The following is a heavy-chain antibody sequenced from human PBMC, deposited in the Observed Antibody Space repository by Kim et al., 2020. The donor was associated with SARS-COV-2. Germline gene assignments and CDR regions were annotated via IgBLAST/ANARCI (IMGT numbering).Heavy chain of an antibody. J-gene: IGHJ4*02. CDR2: ISTNGATT. CDR1: GFSFRAYN. V-gene: IGHV3-48*02. Sequence: GGSLRLSCAASGFSFRAYNMDWVRQAPGKGLEWVSYISTNGATTYYADSVKGRFTISRDNAKNSLYLQMNSLRDEDTAVYYCARGSMHTFDYWGQGTLVTVSS. CDR3: ARGSMHTFDY. D-gene: IGHD2-8*01.